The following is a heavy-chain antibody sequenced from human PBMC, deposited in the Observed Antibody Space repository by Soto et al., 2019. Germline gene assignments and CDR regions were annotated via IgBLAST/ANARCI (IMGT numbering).Heavy chain of an antibody. CDR3: ARGRVLQWSDSYMDV. CDR1: GGSISSYY. V-gene: IGHV4-59*01. CDR2: IYYSGST. Sequence: SETLFLTCTVPGGSISSYYWSWIRQPPGKGLEWIGYIYYSGSTNYNPSLKSRVTISVDTSKNQFSLKLSSVTAADTAVYYCARGRVLQWSDSYMDVWGKATRVTVSS. J-gene: IGHJ6*03. D-gene: IGHD3-3*01.